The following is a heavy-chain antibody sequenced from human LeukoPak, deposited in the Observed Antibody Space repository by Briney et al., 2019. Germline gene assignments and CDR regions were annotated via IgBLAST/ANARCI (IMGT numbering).Heavy chain of an antibody. D-gene: IGHD4-17*01. V-gene: IGHV4-4*02. CDR2: IYHGGST. J-gene: IGHJ4*02. Sequence: SETLSLTCGVSGGSISSTNWWSWVRQPPGKGLEWIGEIYHGGSTNFNPSLKSRVTILVDKSKNQFSLKMTSVAAADTAVYYCARAYGDSYYFDYWGQGTLVTVSS. CDR1: GGSISSTNW. CDR3: ARAYGDSYYFDY.